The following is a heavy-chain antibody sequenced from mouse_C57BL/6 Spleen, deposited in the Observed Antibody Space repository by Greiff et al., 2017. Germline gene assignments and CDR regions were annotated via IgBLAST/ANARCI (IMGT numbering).Heavy chain of an antibody. V-gene: IGHV5-17*01. CDR3: ARGRLYYGSSDDAMDY. Sequence: EVMLVESGGGLVKPGGSLKLSCAASGFTFSDYGMHWVRQAPEKGLEWVAYISSGSSTIYYADTVKGRFTISRDNAKNTLFLQMTSLRSEDTAMYYGARGRLYYGSSDDAMDYWGQGTSVTVSS. CDR2: ISSGSSTI. CDR1: GFTFSDYG. D-gene: IGHD1-1*01. J-gene: IGHJ4*01.